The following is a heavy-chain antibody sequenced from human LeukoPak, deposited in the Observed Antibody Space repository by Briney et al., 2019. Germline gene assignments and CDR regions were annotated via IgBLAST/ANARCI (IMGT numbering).Heavy chain of an antibody. Sequence: GGSLRLSCAASGFTFSSYAMSWVRQAPGKGLEWVSAISGSGGSTYYADSVKGRFTISRDNSKDTLYLQMNSLRAEDTAVYYCAKDLWFGESSQPPYYFDYWGQGTLVTVSS. J-gene: IGHJ4*02. CDR1: GFTFSSYA. V-gene: IGHV3-23*01. CDR3: AKDLWFGESSQPPYYFDY. D-gene: IGHD3-10*01. CDR2: ISGSGGST.